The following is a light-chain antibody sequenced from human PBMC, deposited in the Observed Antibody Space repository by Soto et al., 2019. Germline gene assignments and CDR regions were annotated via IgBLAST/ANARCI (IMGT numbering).Light chain of an antibody. V-gene: IGKV3-11*01. CDR3: QQRSNWPPLT. J-gene: IGKJ4*01. CDR1: QSVSSY. CDR2: DAS. Sequence: EIVLTQSPATLALSPGDRATLSCRASQSVSSYLAWYQQKPGHAPRLLIYDASNRATGIPARFSGSGSGKDFTLTISSLEPEDFAVYYCQQRSNWPPLTFGGGTKVEIK.